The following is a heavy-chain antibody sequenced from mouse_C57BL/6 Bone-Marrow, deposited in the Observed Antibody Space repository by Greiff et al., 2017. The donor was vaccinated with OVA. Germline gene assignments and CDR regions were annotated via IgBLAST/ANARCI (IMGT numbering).Heavy chain of an antibody. V-gene: IGHV1-64*01. CDR1: GYTFTSYW. CDR2: IHPNSGST. J-gene: IGHJ4*01. CDR3: AVGLLRLYAMDY. Sequence: QVQLQQPGAELVKPGASVKLSCKASGYTFTSYWMHWVKQRPGQGLEWIGMIHPNSGSTNYNEKFKSKATLTVDKSSSTAYMQLSSLTSEDSAVYYGAVGLLRLYAMDYWGQGTSVTVSS. D-gene: IGHD1-2*01.